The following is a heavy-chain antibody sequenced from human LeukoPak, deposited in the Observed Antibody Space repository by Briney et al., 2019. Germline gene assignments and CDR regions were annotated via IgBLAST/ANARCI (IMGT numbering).Heavy chain of an antibody. Sequence: GGSLRLSCAASGFTFSDYSMNWVRQAPGKGLEWVSYISSSSSTVYYADSVKGRFTISRDNAKNTLYLQMNSLRAEDTAVYYCAGAYGYNYFDYWGQGTLVTVSS. CDR2: ISSSSSTV. CDR3: AGAYGYNYFDY. CDR1: GFTFSDYS. D-gene: IGHD4-17*01. V-gene: IGHV3-48*01. J-gene: IGHJ4*02.